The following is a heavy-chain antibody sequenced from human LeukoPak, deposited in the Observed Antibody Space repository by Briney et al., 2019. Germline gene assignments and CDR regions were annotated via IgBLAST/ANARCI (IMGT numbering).Heavy chain of an antibody. CDR3: AKDITFGGVIVITSYYMDV. D-gene: IGHD3-16*02. CDR2: IYSGGNT. Sequence: GGSLRLSCAASGFTVSSNYMSWVRQAPGKGLEWVSVIYSGGNTHYADSVKGRFTISSDNSKNTLYLRLHSLRAEDTAVYFCAKDITFGGVIVITSYYMDVWGKGTTVTVSS. CDR1: GFTVSSNY. J-gene: IGHJ6*03. V-gene: IGHV3-53*05.